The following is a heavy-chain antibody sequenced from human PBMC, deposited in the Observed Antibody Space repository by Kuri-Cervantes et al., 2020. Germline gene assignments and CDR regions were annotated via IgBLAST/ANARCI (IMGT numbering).Heavy chain of an antibody. CDR3: ARALVVVIWSDVFDP. CDR2: INPNSGGT. CDR1: RYTFTGYY. Sequence: ASVKVSCKASRYTFTGYYMHWVRQAPGQGLEWMGWINPNSGGTNYAQKFQGRVTMTRDTSISTAYMELSRLRSDDTAVYYCARALVVVIWSDVFDPWGQGTLVTVSS. D-gene: IGHD3-22*01. J-gene: IGHJ5*02. V-gene: IGHV1-2*02.